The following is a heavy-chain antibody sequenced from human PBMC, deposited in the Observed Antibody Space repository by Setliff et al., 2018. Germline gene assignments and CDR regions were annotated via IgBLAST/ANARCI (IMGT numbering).Heavy chain of an antibody. Sequence: GGSLRLSCEGSGLTLSHYWMHWVRQGPGKGLVWVSYINFDGTSTNYADSVKGRFTISRDNAKNTVYLQLNRLRADDTAVYYCIRDWGEAGSTNAFDIWSQGTVVTVSS. D-gene: IGHD1-26*01. V-gene: IGHV3-74*01. CDR1: GLTLSHYW. CDR2: INFDGTST. CDR3: IRDWGEAGSTNAFDI. J-gene: IGHJ3*02.